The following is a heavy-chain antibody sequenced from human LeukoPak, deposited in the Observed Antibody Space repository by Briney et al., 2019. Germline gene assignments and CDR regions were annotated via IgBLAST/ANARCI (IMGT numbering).Heavy chain of an antibody. CDR3: ARNFLPHYDSSGYNNWFDP. Sequence: GWSLRLSCAASGFTFSSYEMNWVRQAPGKGLEWVSYISSSGSPMYYADSVEGRFTMSRDNAKNSLYLQMNGLRAEDTAVYYCARNFLPHYDSSGYNNWFDPWGQGTLVTVSP. D-gene: IGHD3-22*01. CDR2: ISSSGSPM. CDR1: GFTFSSYE. V-gene: IGHV3-48*03. J-gene: IGHJ5*02.